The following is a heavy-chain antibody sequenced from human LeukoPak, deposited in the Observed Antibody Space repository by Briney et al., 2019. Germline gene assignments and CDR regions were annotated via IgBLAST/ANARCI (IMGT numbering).Heavy chain of an antibody. Sequence: SETLSLTCTVSGGSISSSSYYWGWIRQPPGKGLEWIGSIYYSGSTYYNPSLKSRVTISVDTSKNQFSLKLSSVTAADTAVYYCAREYPGYSSSWFDYWGQGTLVTVSS. V-gene: IGHV4-39*07. D-gene: IGHD6-13*01. CDR2: IYYSGST. CDR3: AREYPGYSSSWFDY. CDR1: GGSISSSSYY. J-gene: IGHJ4*02.